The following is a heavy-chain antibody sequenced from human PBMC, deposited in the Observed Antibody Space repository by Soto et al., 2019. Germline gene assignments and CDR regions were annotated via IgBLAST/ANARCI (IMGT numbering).Heavy chain of an antibody. CDR3: AKLLSGYCSGGSCHLDY. CDR2: ISGSGGST. Sequence: GGSLRLSCAASGFTFSSYAMSWVRQAPGKGLEWVSAISGSGGSTYYADSVKGRFTISIDNSKNTLYLQMNSLRAEDTAVYYCAKLLSGYCSGGSCHLDYWGQGTLVTVSS. CDR1: GFTFSSYA. J-gene: IGHJ4*02. D-gene: IGHD2-15*01. V-gene: IGHV3-23*01.